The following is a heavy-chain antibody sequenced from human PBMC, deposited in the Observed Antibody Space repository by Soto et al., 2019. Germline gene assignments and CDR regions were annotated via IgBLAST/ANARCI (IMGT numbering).Heavy chain of an antibody. CDR3: ARDVSIAAAGGYYYYGMDV. CDR1: GYTFTNFG. D-gene: IGHD6-13*01. V-gene: IGHV1-2*02. J-gene: IGHJ6*02. CDR2: INPNSGGT. Sequence: ASVKVSCKASGYTFTNFGISWVRQAPGQRLEWMGWINPNSGGTNYAQKFQGRVTMTRDTSISTAYMELGRLRSDDTAVYYCARDVSIAAAGGYYYYGMDVWGQGTTVTVSS.